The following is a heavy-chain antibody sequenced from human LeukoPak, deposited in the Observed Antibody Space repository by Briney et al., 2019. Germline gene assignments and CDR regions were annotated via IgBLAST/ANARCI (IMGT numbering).Heavy chain of an antibody. D-gene: IGHD6-19*01. Sequence: SETLSLTCTVSGASITSDYYYWSWIRQPAGKGLEWIGRIYSSGSTNYNPSLKSRVTISVDTSKNQFSLKLSSVTAADTAVYYCARGSSGWSGLDYWGQGTLVTVSS. CDR3: ARGSSGWSGLDY. V-gene: IGHV4-61*10. CDR2: IYSSGST. J-gene: IGHJ4*02. CDR1: GASITSDYYY.